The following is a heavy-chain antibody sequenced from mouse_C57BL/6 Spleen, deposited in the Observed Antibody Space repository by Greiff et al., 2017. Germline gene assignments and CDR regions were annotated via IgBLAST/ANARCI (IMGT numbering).Heavy chain of an antibody. V-gene: IGHV3-6*01. Sequence: EVKLQESGPGLVKPSQSLSLTCSVTGYSITSGYYWYWIRQFPGNKLEWMGYISYDGSNNYNPSLKNRISITRDTSKNQFFLRLNSVTTEDTATYCCARGNYGYDGFDYWGQGTTLTVSS. CDR3: ARGNYGYDGFDY. CDR2: ISYDGSN. D-gene: IGHD2-2*01. J-gene: IGHJ2*01. CDR1: GYSITSGYY.